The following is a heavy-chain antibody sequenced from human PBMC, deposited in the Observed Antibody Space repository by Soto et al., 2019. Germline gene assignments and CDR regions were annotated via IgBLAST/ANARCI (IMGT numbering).Heavy chain of an antibody. CDR1: GYTFTGYY. V-gene: IGHV1-2*04. D-gene: IGHD6-6*01. J-gene: IGHJ4*02. Sequence: ASVKVSCKASGYTFTGYYMHWVRQAPGQGLEWMGWINPNSGGTNYARKFQGWVTMTRDTSISTAYMELSRLRSDDTALYYYARGWSSSFNYFDYWGQGTLVTVSS. CDR2: INPNSGGT. CDR3: ARGWSSSFNYFDY.